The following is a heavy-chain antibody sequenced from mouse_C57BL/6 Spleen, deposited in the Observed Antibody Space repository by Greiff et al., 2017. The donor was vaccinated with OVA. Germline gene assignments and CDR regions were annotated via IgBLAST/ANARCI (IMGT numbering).Heavy chain of an antibody. CDR2: IDPENGDT. J-gene: IGHJ4*01. CDR3: TKRSYAMDY. V-gene: IGHV14-4*01. Sequence: EVQLVESGAELVRPGASVKLSCTASGFNIKDDYMHWVKQRPEQGLEWIGWIDPENGDTEYASKFQGKATITADTSSNTAYLQLSSLTSEDTAVYYCTKRSYAMDYWGQGTSVTVSS. CDR1: GFNIKDDY.